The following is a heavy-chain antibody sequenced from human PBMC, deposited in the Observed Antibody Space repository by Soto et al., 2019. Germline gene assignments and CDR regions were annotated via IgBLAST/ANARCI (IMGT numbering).Heavy chain of an antibody. CDR2: ISAYNGNT. V-gene: IGHV1-18*01. Sequence: QVQLVQSGAEVKKPGASVKVSCKASGYTFNSYGISWVRQAPGQGLEWMGWISAYNGNTKYAQKLQGKVTMTTVTSTSTASMQLRSLRSDDTAVYYCARESPPADYWGQGTLVTVSS. CDR1: GYTFNSYG. J-gene: IGHJ4*02. CDR3: ARESPPADY.